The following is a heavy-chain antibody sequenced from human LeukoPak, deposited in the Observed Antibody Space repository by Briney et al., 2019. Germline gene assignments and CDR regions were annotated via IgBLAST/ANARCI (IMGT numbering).Heavy chain of an antibody. D-gene: IGHD4-17*01. V-gene: IGHV4-59*08. Sequence: SETLSLTCTVSGGSISSYYWSWIRQPPGKGLEWIGYIYYSGSTNYNPSLKSRVTISVDTSKNQFSLKLSSVTAADTAMYYCARHLMPPTVTTWGAFDIWGQGTMVTVSS. CDR3: ARHLMPPTVTTWGAFDI. J-gene: IGHJ3*02. CDR2: IYYSGST. CDR1: GGSISSYY.